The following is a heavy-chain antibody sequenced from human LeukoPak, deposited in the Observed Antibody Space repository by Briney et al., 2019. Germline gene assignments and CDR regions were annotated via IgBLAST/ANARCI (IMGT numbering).Heavy chain of an antibody. CDR3: ARSRYNWNPRPDQAIDI. D-gene: IGHD1-1*01. J-gene: IGHJ3*02. CDR1: GYTFVTYG. CDR2: ISSYNGNT. Sequence: ASVKVSCKASGYTFVTYGISWVRQAPGQGLEWMGRISSYNGNTEYAQKFQGRVTLTTDTSTTTAYMEVRSLTSDDTAVYYCARSRYNWNPRPDQAIDIWGQGTMVTVSS. V-gene: IGHV1-18*04.